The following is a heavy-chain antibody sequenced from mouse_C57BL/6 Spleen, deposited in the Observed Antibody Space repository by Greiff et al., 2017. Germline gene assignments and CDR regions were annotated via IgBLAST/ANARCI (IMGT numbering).Heavy chain of an antibody. D-gene: IGHD2-3*01. CDR2: IDPSDSET. Sequence: QVQLQQPGAELVRPGSSVKLSCKASGYTFTSYWMHWVKQRPIQGLEWIGNIDPSDSETHYNQKFKDKATLTVDKSSSTAYMQLSSLTSEDSAVYYCAREGIYDCYLRRAMDYWGQGTSVTVSS. V-gene: IGHV1-52*01. J-gene: IGHJ4*01. CDR1: GYTFTSYW. CDR3: AREGIYDCYLRRAMDY.